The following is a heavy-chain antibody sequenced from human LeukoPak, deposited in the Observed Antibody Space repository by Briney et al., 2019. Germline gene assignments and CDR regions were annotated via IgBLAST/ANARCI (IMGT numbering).Heavy chain of an antibody. CDR1: GFTLSSYS. CDR3: ARDSSGWYVLPDY. Sequence: GGSLRLSCAASGFTLSSYSMNWVRQAPGKGLEWVSYISSSSSTIYYADSVKGRFTISRDNAKNSLYLQMNSLRAEDTAVYYCARDSSGWYVLPDYWGQGTLVTVSS. D-gene: IGHD6-19*01. J-gene: IGHJ4*02. CDR2: ISSSSSTI. V-gene: IGHV3-48*01.